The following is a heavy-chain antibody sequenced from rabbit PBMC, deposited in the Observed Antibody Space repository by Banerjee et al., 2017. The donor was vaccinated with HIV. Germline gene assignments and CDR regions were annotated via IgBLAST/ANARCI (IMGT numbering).Heavy chain of an antibody. CDR1: GFDFSSYY. D-gene: IGHD4-1*01. CDR2: IDPVFGST. Sequence: QLKESGGGLVQPGGSLKLSCKASGFDFSSYYMSWVRQAPGKGLEWIGYIDPVFGSTYYASWVNGRFPISSHNAQNTLYLQLNSLTAADTATYFCARDSYSSVWGDGNLWGQGTRVTV. CDR3: ARDSYSSVWGDGNL. J-gene: IGHJ4*01. V-gene: IGHV1S7*01.